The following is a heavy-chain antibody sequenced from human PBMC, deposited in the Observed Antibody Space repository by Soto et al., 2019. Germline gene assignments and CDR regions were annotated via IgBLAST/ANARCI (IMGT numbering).Heavy chain of an antibody. D-gene: IGHD2-15*01. CDR2: ISGSGGST. CDR1: GFTFSSYA. Sequence: GGSLRLSCAASGFTFSSYAMSWVRQAPGKGLEWVSAISGSGGSTYDADSVKGRFTISRDNSKNTLYLQMNSLRAEDTAVYYCATPCIPPLLWGGSCARMDVWGQGTTVTVSS. CDR3: ATPCIPPLLWGGSCARMDV. V-gene: IGHV3-23*01. J-gene: IGHJ6*02.